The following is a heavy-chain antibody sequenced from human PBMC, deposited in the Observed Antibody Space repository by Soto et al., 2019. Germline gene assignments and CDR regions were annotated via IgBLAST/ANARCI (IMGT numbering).Heavy chain of an antibody. CDR1: GDSVSSNSAA. J-gene: IGHJ4*02. CDR3: ARDRTAAGHFDY. V-gene: IGHV6-1*01. Sequence: SQTLSLTCVLSGDSVSSNSAAWSWIRQSPSRGLEWLGRTYYRSKWYNDYAVSVKSRITINPDTSKNQFSLQLNSVTPEDTAVYYCARDRTAAGHFDYWGQGTLVTVSS. D-gene: IGHD6-13*01. CDR2: TYYRSKWYN.